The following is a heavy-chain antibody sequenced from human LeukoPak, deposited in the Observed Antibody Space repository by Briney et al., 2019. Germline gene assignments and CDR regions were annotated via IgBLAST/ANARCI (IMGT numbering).Heavy chain of an antibody. V-gene: IGHV5-51*01. D-gene: IGHD3-3*01. CDR3: ARGRYRPFGVASFVSPTIGPPDAFDI. Sequence: GESLKISCKGSGYSFTSYWIGWVRQMPGKGLEWMGIIYPGDSDTRYSPSFQGQVTISADKSISTAYLQWSSLKASDTAMYYCARGRYRPFGVASFVSPTIGPPDAFDIWGQGTMVTVSS. CDR2: IYPGDSDT. J-gene: IGHJ3*02. CDR1: GYSFTSYW.